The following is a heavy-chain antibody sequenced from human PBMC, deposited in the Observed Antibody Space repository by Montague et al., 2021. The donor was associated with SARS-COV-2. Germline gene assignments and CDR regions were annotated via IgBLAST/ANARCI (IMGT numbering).Heavy chain of an antibody. CDR1: GFTFSDYA. J-gene: IGHJ6*03. V-gene: IGHV3-30*04. D-gene: IGHD3-10*01. Sequence: SLRLSCAASGFTFSDYAMHWVRQAPGKGLEWVAVMWSDGTNKYCAESVRGRFTVSRDNSKNMSYLQMNSLTSEDTGVYYCARDDYYGSEKYPSDMDVWGKGTTVTVSS. CDR3: ARDDYYGSEKYPSDMDV. CDR2: MWSDGTNK.